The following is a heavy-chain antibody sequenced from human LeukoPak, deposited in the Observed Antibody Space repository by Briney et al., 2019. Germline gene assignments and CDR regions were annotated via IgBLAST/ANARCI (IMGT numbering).Heavy chain of an antibody. CDR1: RFIFCNYP. CDR2: ISGSGVIT. V-gene: IGHV3-23*01. Sequence: PGGSLRFSCSASRFIFCNYPMIWLRQAPGKELEWVSAISGSGVITYYADSVKGRFTISRDNSKNTLYLQMNSLRAEDTAVYYCAKEGYSSTWNADFDYWGQGTLVIVSS. D-gene: IGHD6-13*01. J-gene: IGHJ4*02. CDR3: AKEGYSSTWNADFDY.